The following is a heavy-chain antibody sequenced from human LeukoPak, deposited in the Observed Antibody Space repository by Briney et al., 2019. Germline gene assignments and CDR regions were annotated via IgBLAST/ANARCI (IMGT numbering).Heavy chain of an antibody. CDR3: AKGRKLNTYGDFDY. D-gene: IGHD4-17*01. J-gene: IGHJ4*02. Sequence: GGSLRLSCVASGFTFSSYAMSWVRQAPGKGLEWVSAISGSGGSTYYADSVKGRFTISRDNSKNTLYLQMNSLRAEDTAVYYCAKGRKLNTYGDFDYWGQGTLVTVSS. CDR2: ISGSGGST. CDR1: GFTFSSYA. V-gene: IGHV3-23*01.